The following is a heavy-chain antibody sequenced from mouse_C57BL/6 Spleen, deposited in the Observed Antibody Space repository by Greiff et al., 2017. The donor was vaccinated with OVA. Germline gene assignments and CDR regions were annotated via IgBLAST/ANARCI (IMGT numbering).Heavy chain of an antibody. J-gene: IGHJ4*01. Sequence: EVQLVESGGGLVKPGGSLKLSCAASGFTFSSYAMSWVRQTPEQRLEWVATISAGGSYTYYPDNVKGRFTISRDNAKNNLYLQMSHLKSEDTAMYYCAGDQAYDSNEDYDMDDWGKGTSVTVAS. CDR2: ISAGGSYT. V-gene: IGHV5-4*01. D-gene: IGHD2-5*01. CDR1: GFTFSSYA. CDR3: AGDQAYDSNEDYDMDD.